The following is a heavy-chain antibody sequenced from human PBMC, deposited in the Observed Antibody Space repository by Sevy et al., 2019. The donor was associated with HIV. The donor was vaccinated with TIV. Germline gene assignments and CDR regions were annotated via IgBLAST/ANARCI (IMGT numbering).Heavy chain of an antibody. J-gene: IGHJ5*02. CDR3: ARVRSCSGGSCYSDGWFDP. CDR2: IYSRGST. V-gene: IGHV3-53*01. CDR1: GFIVSSNY. Sequence: GGSLRLSCAASGFIVSSNYMSWVRQAPGKGLEWVSVIYSRGSTYYADSVKGRFTISRDNSKNTLYLQMNSLRAEDTAVYYCARVRSCSGGSCYSDGWFDPWGQGTLVTVSS. D-gene: IGHD2-15*01.